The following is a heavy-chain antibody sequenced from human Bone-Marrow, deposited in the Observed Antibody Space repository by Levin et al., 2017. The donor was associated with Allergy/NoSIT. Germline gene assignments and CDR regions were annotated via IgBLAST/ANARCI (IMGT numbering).Heavy chain of an antibody. CDR2: ISGSGGST. D-gene: IGHD3-10*01. CDR1: GFTFSSYA. V-gene: IGHV3-23*01. Sequence: GESLKISCAASGFTFSSYAMSWVRQAPGKGLEWVSAISGSGGSTYYADSVKGRFTISRDNSKNTLYLQMNSLRAEDTAVYYCAKGGVMVQGVIDCVLRGHTACGSVRHWGQGTLVTVSS. J-gene: IGHJ4*02. CDR3: AKGGVMVQGVIDCVLRGHTACGSVRH.